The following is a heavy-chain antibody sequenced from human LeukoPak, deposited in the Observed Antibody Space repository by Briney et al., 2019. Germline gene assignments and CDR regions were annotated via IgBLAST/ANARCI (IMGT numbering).Heavy chain of an antibody. Sequence: PSETLSLTCTVSGYSITRGSYWGWIRQPPGKGLEWIANIFHSGTTYYNPSLKSRVTISVDTSKNQFSLKLSSVTAADTAVYYCARVGPLDYDSSGYYYYDYFDYWGQGTLVTASS. CDR1: GYSITRGSY. CDR3: ARVGPLDYDSSGYYYYDYFDY. CDR2: IFHSGTT. V-gene: IGHV4-38-2*02. J-gene: IGHJ4*02. D-gene: IGHD3-22*01.